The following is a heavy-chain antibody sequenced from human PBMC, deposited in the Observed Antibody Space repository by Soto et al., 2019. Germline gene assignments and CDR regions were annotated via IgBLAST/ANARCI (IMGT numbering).Heavy chain of an antibody. CDR3: ARDDRKYYDYVWGSFNY. D-gene: IGHD3-16*01. V-gene: IGHV3-30-3*01. Sequence: QVQLVESGGGVVQPGRSLRLSCAASGFTFSSYAMHWVRQAPGKGLEWVAVISYDGSNKYYADSVKGRFTISRDNSKNTLDLQMNSLRAEDTAVYYCARDDRKYYDYVWGSFNYWGQGTLATVSS. CDR1: GFTFSSYA. CDR2: ISYDGSNK. J-gene: IGHJ4*02.